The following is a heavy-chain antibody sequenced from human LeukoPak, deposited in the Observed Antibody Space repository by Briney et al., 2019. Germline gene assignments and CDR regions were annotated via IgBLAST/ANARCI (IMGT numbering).Heavy chain of an antibody. CDR2: IKSKTDGGTT. V-gene: IGHV3-15*01. CDR3: TTLTYYYGPGSYSP. D-gene: IGHD3-10*01. CDR1: GFTFSSYS. J-gene: IGHJ5*02. Sequence: GGSLRLSCAASGFTFSSYSMNWVRQAPGKGLEWVGRIKSKTDGGTTDYAAPVKGRFTISRDDSKNTLYLQMNSLKTEDTAVYYCTTLTYYYGPGSYSPWGQGTLVTVSS.